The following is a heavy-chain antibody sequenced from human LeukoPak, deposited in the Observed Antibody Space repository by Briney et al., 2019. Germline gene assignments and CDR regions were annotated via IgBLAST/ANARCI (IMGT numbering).Heavy chain of an antibody. V-gene: IGHV1-69*02. CDR3: ARAIFGVVIKDENAFYI. J-gene: IGHJ3*02. Sequence: SVKVSCKASGGTFSSYTISWVRQAPGQGLEWMGRIIPILGIANYAQKFQGRVTITADKSTSTAYMELSSLRSEDTAVYYCARAIFGVVIKDENAFYIWGQGTMVTVSS. CDR2: IIPILGIA. D-gene: IGHD3-3*01. CDR1: GGTFSSYT.